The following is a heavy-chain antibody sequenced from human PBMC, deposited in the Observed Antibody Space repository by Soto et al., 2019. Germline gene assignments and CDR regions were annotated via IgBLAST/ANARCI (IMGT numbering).Heavy chain of an antibody. CDR1: GFIFKMYW. V-gene: IGHV3-74*01. D-gene: IGHD3-10*01. Sequence: PGGSLRLSCAASGFIFKMYWTHWVRQSPGKGLVWISRIYNDGTYSDYADSVRGRFTISRDNVNDTLYLQMNNLRAEDSGLYYCTRGPRPISTGTGDYWGQGTQVTVSS. CDR2: IYNDGTYS. J-gene: IGHJ4*02. CDR3: TRGPRPISTGTGDY.